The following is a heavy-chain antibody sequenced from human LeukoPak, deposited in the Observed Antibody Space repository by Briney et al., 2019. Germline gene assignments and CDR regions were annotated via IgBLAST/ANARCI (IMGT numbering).Heavy chain of an antibody. V-gene: IGHV3-73*01. Sequence: GGSLKLSCAASGLSFTDSGFHWVRHASEKGLEWVARIANEATNYATAYAASVKGRFTIYRGNSKKTAYLQMNRLKTEDTAVYCVRHRTAGIGENWFDPWGQGTLVTVSS. D-gene: IGHD3-10*01. CDR2: IANEATNYAT. CDR3: RHRTAGIGENWFDP. J-gene: IGHJ5*02. CDR1: GLSFTDSG.